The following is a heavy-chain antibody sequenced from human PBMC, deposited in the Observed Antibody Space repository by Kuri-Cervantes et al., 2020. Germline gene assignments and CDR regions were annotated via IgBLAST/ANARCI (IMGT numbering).Heavy chain of an antibody. J-gene: IGHJ4*02. CDR3: ARGHRGTIVSLFDY. D-gene: IGHD3-9*01. Sequence: SVKVSCKASGGTFSSYAISWVRQAPGQGLEWMGGIIPIFGTANYAQKFQGRVTITADESTSTAYMELSSLRSEDTAVYYCARGHRGTIVSLFDYWGQGTLVTVSS. V-gene: IGHV1-69*13. CDR2: IIPIFGTA. CDR1: GGTFSSYA.